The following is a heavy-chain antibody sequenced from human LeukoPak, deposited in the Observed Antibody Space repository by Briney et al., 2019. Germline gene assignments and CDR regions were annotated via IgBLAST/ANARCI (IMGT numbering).Heavy chain of an antibody. CDR3: AKDLDYGSGSPPI. J-gene: IGHJ3*02. CDR1: GFTFSSYG. Sequence: GRSLRLSCAASGFTFSSYGMHWVRQAPGKGLEWVAVISYDGSSKYYADSVKGRFTISRDNSKNTLYLQMNSLRAEDTAVYYCAKDLDYGSGSPPIWGQGTMVTVSS. D-gene: IGHD3-10*01. CDR2: ISYDGSSK. V-gene: IGHV3-30*18.